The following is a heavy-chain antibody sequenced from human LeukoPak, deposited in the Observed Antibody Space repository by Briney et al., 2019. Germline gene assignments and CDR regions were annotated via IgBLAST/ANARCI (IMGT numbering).Heavy chain of an antibody. J-gene: IGHJ4*02. CDR3: AKSQSTSGSQTQPLES. V-gene: IGHV3-23*01. CDR2: ISSSGDRT. CDR1: GFTFGDYA. Sequence: LAGGSLRLSCTTSGFTFGDYALTWVRQAPGKGLEWVSGISSSGDRTYYADSVRGRFTTSRDNAKSTLYLQMNNLRVEDTAKYYCAKSQSTSGSQTQPLESWGQGTVVTVSS. D-gene: IGHD3-10*01.